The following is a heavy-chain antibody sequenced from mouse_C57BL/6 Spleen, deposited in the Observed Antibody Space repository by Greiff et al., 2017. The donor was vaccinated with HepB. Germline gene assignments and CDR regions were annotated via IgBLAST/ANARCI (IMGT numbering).Heavy chain of an antibody. Sequence: EVKLVESGGGLVQSGRSLRLSCATSGFTFSDFYMEWVRQAPGKGLEWIAASRNKANDYTTEYSASVKGRFIVSRDTSQSILYLQMNALRAEDTAIYYCARGFYDGSFAYWGQGTLVTVSA. D-gene: IGHD2-3*01. CDR2: SRNKANDYTT. CDR1: GFTFSDFY. V-gene: IGHV7-1*01. CDR3: ARGFYDGSFAY. J-gene: IGHJ3*01.